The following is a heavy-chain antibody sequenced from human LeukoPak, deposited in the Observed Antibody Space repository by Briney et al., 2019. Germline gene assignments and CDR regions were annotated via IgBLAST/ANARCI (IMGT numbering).Heavy chain of an antibody. CDR3: ARGGKSGGNFDY. V-gene: IGHV1-2*02. Sequence: ASVKVSCKASGYTFTGYYMHWVRQAPGQGLEWMGWINPNSGGTNYAQKLQGRVTMTTDTSTSTAYMELRSLRSDDTAVYYCARGGKSGGNFDYWGQGTLVTVSS. CDR1: GYTFTGYY. D-gene: IGHD1-26*01. CDR2: INPNSGGT. J-gene: IGHJ4*02.